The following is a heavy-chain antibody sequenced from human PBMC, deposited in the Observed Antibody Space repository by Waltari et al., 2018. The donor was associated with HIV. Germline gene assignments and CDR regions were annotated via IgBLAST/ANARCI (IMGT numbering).Heavy chain of an antibody. V-gene: IGHV1-2*02. Sequence: QVELVQSGAEVKKPGASVKVSCKASGYTFTDKYIHWVRTAPGHGLEWMGWINPKSGGTKHAQKFQGRVTMTRDTSMSTVYMEVSRLTSDDTAVYYCARGGASTMPRDYNYYGLDVWGQGTTVTVSS. CDR3: ARGGASTMPRDYNYYGLDV. CDR1: GYTFTDKY. D-gene: IGHD2-2*01. J-gene: IGHJ6*02. CDR2: INPKSGGT.